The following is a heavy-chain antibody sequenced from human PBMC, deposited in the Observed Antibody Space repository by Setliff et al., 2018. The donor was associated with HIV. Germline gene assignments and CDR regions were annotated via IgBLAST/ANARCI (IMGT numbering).Heavy chain of an antibody. CDR1: GGTFSSYA. J-gene: IGHJ4*02. V-gene: IGHV1-69*05. CDR2: IIPIFGTA. Sequence: SVKVSCKAPGGTFSSYAISWVRQAPGQGLEWMGGIIPIFGTANYARKFQGRVTITTDESTSTAYMELSSLRSEDTAVYYCARVEEGQNDYWGQGTLVTVSS. CDR3: ARVEEGQNDY.